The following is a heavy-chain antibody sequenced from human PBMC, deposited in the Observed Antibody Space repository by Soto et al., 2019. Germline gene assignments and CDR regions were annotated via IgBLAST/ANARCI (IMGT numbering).Heavy chain of an antibody. J-gene: IGHJ4*02. D-gene: IGHD2-15*01. V-gene: IGHV1-2*02. CDR3: ARDLAKGGGSAGFDY. Sequence: ASVKVSCKASGYTFTGYYIHWVRQAPGQGLESMGWINPNSGGTKYPQKFQGRVTMTRDTSIRTVYMSLTGLKSDDTAVYFCARDLAKGGGSAGFDYWGQGTLVT. CDR1: GYTFTGYY. CDR2: INPNSGGT.